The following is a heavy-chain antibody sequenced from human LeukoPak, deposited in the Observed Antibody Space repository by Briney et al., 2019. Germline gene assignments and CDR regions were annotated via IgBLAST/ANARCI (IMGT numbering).Heavy chain of an antibody. D-gene: IGHD2-15*01. CDR3: ARQGYCSGGSCPHYYYYYYMDV. V-gene: IGHV4-38-2*01. CDR2: IYHSGST. J-gene: IGHJ6*03. Sequence: SETLSLTCAVSGYSISSGYYWGWIRQSPGKGLEWIGSIYHSGSTYYNPSLKSRVTISVDTSKNHFSLRLSSVTAADTAVYYCARQGYCSGGSCPHYYYYYYMDVWGKGTTVTVSS. CDR1: GYSISSGYY.